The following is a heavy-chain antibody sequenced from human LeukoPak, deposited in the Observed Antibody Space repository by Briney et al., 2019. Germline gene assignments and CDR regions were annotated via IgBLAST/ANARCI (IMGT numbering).Heavy chain of an antibody. Sequence: GGSLRLSCAASGFTFSSYGMSWVRQAPGKGLEWVSAISGSGGSTYYADSVKGRFTISRDNSKNTLYLQMDSLRAEDTAVYYCAKELGSSWYSYFDYWGQGTLVTVSS. V-gene: IGHV3-23*01. CDR2: ISGSGGST. CDR3: AKELGSSWYSYFDY. D-gene: IGHD6-13*01. CDR1: GFTFSSYG. J-gene: IGHJ4*02.